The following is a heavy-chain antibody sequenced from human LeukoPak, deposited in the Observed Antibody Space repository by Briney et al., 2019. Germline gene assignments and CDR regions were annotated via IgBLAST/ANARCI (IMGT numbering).Heavy chain of an antibody. Sequence: ASVTVSCKASGYTFTGYYMHWVRQAPGQGLEWMGWINPNSGGTNYAQKFQGRVTMTRDTSISTAYMELSRLRSDDTAVYYCARLNMVRGVIIGFDYWGQGTLVTVSS. CDR1: GYTFTGYY. V-gene: IGHV1-2*02. CDR2: INPNSGGT. CDR3: ARLNMVRGVIIGFDY. D-gene: IGHD3-10*01. J-gene: IGHJ4*02.